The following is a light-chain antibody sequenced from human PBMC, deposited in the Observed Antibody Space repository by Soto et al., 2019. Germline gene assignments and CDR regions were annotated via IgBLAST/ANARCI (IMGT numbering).Light chain of an antibody. Sequence: EIVLTQSPGTLSLSPGERATLSCRASQSVNSNYLAWYQQKPGQVPRPLIYGASIRAAGVPDRLSGSGSGTDFTRTISRLEPEDYAVYYWQQYGTSPHTFGQGTKLEIK. CDR3: QQYGTSPHT. V-gene: IGKV3-20*01. CDR1: QSVNSNY. CDR2: GAS. J-gene: IGKJ2*01.